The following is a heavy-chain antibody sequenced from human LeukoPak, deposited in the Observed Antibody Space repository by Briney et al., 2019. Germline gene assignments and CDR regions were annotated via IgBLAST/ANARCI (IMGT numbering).Heavy chain of an antibody. J-gene: IGHJ4*02. V-gene: IGHV3-49*04. Sequence: PGGSLRLSCTASGFTFGDYAMTWVRQAPGEGLEWVGFIRSKAYGGTTEYAASVKGRFTISRDDSKSIAYLQMNSLKTEDTAVYYCTRDETPYDWGQGTLVTVSS. D-gene: IGHD3-10*01. CDR2: IRSKAYGGTT. CDR1: GFTFGDYA. CDR3: TRDETPYD.